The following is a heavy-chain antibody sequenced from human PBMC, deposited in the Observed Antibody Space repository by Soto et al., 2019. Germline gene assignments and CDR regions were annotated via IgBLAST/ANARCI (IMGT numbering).Heavy chain of an antibody. CDR1: GFTFGASA. CDR2: VSSSGDNT. J-gene: IGHJ4*02. CDR3: ANLPDFFSSMRDY. V-gene: IGHV3-23*01. D-gene: IGHD3-3*01. Sequence: EVNLLEAGGALVQPGGSLRLSCAASGFTFGASAMSWVRQAPGKGLEWVSGVSSSGDNTYYADSVKGRFAISRDNSKNMLYLQMNSLRAEDTAIYYCANLPDFFSSMRDYWGQGTLVTVSS.